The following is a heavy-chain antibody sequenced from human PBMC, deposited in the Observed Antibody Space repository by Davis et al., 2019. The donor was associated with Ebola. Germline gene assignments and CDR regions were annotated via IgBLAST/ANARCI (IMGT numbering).Heavy chain of an antibody. J-gene: IGHJ4*02. CDR1: GFTVSSDY. CDR3: ARGVYGAYFDS. Sequence: ESLKISCAASGFTVSSDYMSWIRQPPGKGLEWIGYIEHHGRTEYIPSLNNRVTISLDTSKYQFSLKLSSVTAADTAVYYCARGVYGAYFDSWGQGALVTVSS. D-gene: IGHD4-17*01. V-gene: IGHV4-59*02. CDR2: IEHHGRT.